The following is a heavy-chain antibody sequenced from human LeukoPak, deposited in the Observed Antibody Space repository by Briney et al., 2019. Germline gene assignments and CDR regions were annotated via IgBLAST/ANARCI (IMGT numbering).Heavy chain of an antibody. D-gene: IGHD1-1*01. CDR2: ISSSSSYI. V-gene: IGHV3-21*01. J-gene: IGHJ6*03. Sequence: GGSLRLSCAASGFTFSTYTINWVRQAPGKGLEWVSSISSSSSYIYYADSVKGRFTISRDNAKNSLYPQMNSLRAEDTAVYYCARDRLLEDRDYSYYYYMDVWGKGTTVTVSS. CDR1: GFTFSTYT. CDR3: ARDRLLEDRDYSYYYYMDV.